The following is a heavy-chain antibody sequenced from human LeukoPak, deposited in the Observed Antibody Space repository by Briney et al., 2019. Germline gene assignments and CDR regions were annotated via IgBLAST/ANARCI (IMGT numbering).Heavy chain of an antibody. CDR3: ARDEGYSGYVQDY. V-gene: IGHV3-48*02. CDR1: GFTFSSYS. Sequence: SGGSLRLSCAASGFTFSSYSMNWVRQGPGKGLECVSYISSGTDSIYYADSVKGRFTISRDNAKNSLYLQMNSLRDEDTAVYYCARDEGYSGYVQDYWGQGTLVTVSS. CDR2: ISSGTDSI. J-gene: IGHJ4*02. D-gene: IGHD5-12*01.